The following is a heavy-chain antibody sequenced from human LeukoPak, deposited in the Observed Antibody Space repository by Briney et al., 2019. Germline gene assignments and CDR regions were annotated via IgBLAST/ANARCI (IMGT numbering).Heavy chain of an antibody. Sequence: PSETLSLTCAVSGYSISSGYYWGWIRQPPGKGLEWIGSIYHSGSTYYNPSLKSRVTISVDTSKNQFSLKLSSVTAADTAVYYCARDVRYSGYDLGAGYWGQGTLVTVSS. J-gene: IGHJ4*02. V-gene: IGHV4-38-2*02. D-gene: IGHD5-12*01. CDR3: ARDVRYSGYDLGAGY. CDR1: GYSISSGYY. CDR2: IYHSGST.